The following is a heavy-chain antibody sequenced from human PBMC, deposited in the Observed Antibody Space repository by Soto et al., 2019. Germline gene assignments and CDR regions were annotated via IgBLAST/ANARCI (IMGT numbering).Heavy chain of an antibody. Sequence: EVQLVESGGGLVKPGGSLRLSCAASGFSFSSYSMNWVRRAPGKGLEWVSSISSSSSSMYYEDSVKGRFTISRDNAKNSLYLQMNNLRVEDTAVYFCARDGGRGWYTDMNNWFDPWGQGMLVTVSS. CDR3: ARDGGRGWYTDMNNWFDP. D-gene: IGHD6-19*01. V-gene: IGHV3-21*02. J-gene: IGHJ5*02. CDR1: GFSFSSYS. CDR2: ISSSSSSM.